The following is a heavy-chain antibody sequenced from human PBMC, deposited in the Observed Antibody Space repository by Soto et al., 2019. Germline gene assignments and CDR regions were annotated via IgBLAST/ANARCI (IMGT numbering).Heavy chain of an antibody. D-gene: IGHD3-3*01. CDR3: ASWSGGTPDEYFQH. CDR2: IYYSGST. CDR1: GGSISSYD. Sequence: PSETLYLTCTVSGGSISSYDWSWIRQPPGKGLEWIGYIYYSGSTNYNPSLKSRVTISVDTSKNQFSLKLSSVTAADTAVYYCASWSGGTPDEYFQHWGQGTLVTVSS. V-gene: IGHV4-59*01. J-gene: IGHJ1*01.